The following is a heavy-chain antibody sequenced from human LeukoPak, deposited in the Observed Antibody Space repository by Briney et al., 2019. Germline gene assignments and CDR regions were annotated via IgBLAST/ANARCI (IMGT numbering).Heavy chain of an antibody. D-gene: IGHD5-18*01. CDR2: INHSGST. CDR3: ARLSPPGYSSTIDY. V-gene: IGHV4-34*01. CDR1: GGSFSGYY. J-gene: IGHJ4*02. Sequence: SETLSLTCAVYGGSFSGYYWSWIRQPPGKGLEWIGEINHSGSTNYNPSLKSRVTISVDTSKNQFSLKLSSVTAADTAVYYCARLSPPGYSSTIDYWGQGTLDTVSS.